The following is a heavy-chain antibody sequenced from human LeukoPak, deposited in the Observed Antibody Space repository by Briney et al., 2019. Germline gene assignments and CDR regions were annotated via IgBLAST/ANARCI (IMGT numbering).Heavy chain of an antibody. D-gene: IGHD3-10*01. CDR2: ISSSGDST. J-gene: IGHJ4*02. Sequence: GGSLRLSCAASGFTFSTYAMSWVRQAPGKGLEWVSAISSSGDSTYYADSVKGRFTISRDNSKNTLYLQMNSLRAEDTAVYYCAKASGFGELLTYFDYWGQGTLATVSS. CDR1: GFTFSTYA. CDR3: AKASGFGELLTYFDY. V-gene: IGHV3-23*01.